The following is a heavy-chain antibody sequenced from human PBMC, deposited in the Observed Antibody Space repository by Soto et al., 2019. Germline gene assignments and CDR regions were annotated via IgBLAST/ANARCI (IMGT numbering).Heavy chain of an antibody. CDR3: ARIFRRDGEVVPDASYYYGMEV. CDR1: GFTFSNYD. Sequence: EGQLVESGGGLVQPGGSLRLSCAASGFTFSNYDMHWVAQAPGKGREWVSGIGTAGDPYYLGSVKGRFTTSSENAKNSLYLQMNSLRAEDTAVYYCARIFRRDGEVVPDASYYYGMEVWGQGTTVTVSS. CDR2: IGTAGDP. V-gene: IGHV3-13*05. D-gene: IGHD2-2*01. J-gene: IGHJ6*02.